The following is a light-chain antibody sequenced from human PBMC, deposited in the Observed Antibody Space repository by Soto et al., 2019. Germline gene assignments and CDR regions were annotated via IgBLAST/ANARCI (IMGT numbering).Light chain of an antibody. J-gene: IGKJ1*01. CDR3: QQYDVYSPWM. Sequence: ASQSVTSLHLAWYQQKPGQAPMLLIFGASSRATGIPGKFSGSGSGTDFTLTISSLQPDDSATYYCQQYDVYSPWMFGQGTKVDIK. CDR2: GAS. V-gene: IGKV3-20*01. CDR1: QSVTSLH.